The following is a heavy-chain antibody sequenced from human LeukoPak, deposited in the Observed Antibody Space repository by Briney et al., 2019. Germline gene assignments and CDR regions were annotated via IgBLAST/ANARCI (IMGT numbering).Heavy chain of an antibody. V-gene: IGHV4-39*07. CDR1: GGSISNSRYY. J-gene: IGHJ4*02. Sequence: SETLSLTCTVSGGSISNSRYYWGWIRQPPGKGLEWIGSIYYSGSTYYNPSLKSRVTISVDTSKNQFSLKLSSATAADTAVYYCAREGTTMVRGVIGRGPLDYWGQGTLVAVSS. CDR3: AREGTTMVRGVIGRGPLDY. CDR2: IYYSGST. D-gene: IGHD3-10*01.